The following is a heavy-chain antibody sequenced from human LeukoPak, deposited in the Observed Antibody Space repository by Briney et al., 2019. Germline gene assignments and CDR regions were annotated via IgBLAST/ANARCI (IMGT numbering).Heavy chain of an antibody. V-gene: IGHV3-23*01. CDR2: ISGSGGST. Sequence: PGGSLRLSCAASGFTFSSYAMSWVRQAPGKGLEWVSAISGSGGSTYYADSVKGRFTISRDNSKDTLYLQMNSLRAEDTAVYYCAKDPPQQLVEGWFDPWGQGTLVTVSS. CDR3: AKDPPQQLVEGWFDP. CDR1: GFTFSSYA. J-gene: IGHJ5*02. D-gene: IGHD6-13*01.